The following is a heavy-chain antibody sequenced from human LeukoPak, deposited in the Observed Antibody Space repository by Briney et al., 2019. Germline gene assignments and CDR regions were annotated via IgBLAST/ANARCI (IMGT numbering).Heavy chain of an antibody. J-gene: IGHJ4*02. D-gene: IGHD5-12*01. CDR3: VQSSPTIDY. V-gene: IGHV3-74*01. CDR2: INSDGSST. Sequence: GGSQRLSCAASGFKFSDHYIDWVRQAPGKGLVWVSRINSDGSSTTYADSVKGRFTISRDNSKNTLYLQMNSLRAEDTAVYYCVQSSPTIDYWGQGTLVTVSS. CDR1: GFKFSDHY.